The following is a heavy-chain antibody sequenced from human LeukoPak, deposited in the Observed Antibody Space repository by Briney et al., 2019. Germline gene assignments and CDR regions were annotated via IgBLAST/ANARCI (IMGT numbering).Heavy chain of an antibody. J-gene: IGHJ5*02. CDR1: RFTFSAIS. CDR2: INAKRNNT. V-gene: IGHV3-64*01. CDR3: ARVTGDRSLDL. D-gene: IGHD7-27*01. Sequence: GGSLRLSSEASRFTFSAISMDRVPQGPGKRLVYVGIINAKRNNTYSGNTVKGRFVVSRYKSKSTLYLQMGSLAVEDTAIYYCARVTGDRSLDLWGQGALVTVSS.